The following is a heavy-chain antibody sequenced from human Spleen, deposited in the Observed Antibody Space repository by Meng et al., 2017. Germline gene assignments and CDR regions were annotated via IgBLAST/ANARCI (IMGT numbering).Heavy chain of an antibody. Sequence: ASVKVSCKPSGYNFPDYYIHWVRRAPGQGLEWMGRINPKSGDTHYAQKFQARVTMTGDTSISTAYMELSGLRSDDTAMYYCARDLQSYSYGPQIFDYWGQGTLVTVSS. CDR2: INPKSGDT. V-gene: IGHV1-2*06. D-gene: IGHD5-18*01. CDR1: GYNFPDYY. CDR3: ARDLQSYSYGPQIFDY. J-gene: IGHJ4*02.